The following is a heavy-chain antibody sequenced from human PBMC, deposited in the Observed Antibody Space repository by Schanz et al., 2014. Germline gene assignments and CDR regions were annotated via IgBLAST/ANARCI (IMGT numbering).Heavy chain of an antibody. CDR1: GFSFSRYG. J-gene: IGHJ4*02. CDR3: AGDWASGRYYSDY. Sequence: QIQLVESGGGVVQPGTSLRLSCTISGFSFSRYGMHWVRQAPGKGLEWVAAITYDGSNKYYAESVKGRFAISRDNSKDTLYLQMNSLRTEDTAVYYCAGDWASGRYYSDYWGQGTLVTVSS. D-gene: IGHD1-26*01. V-gene: IGHV3-30*03. CDR2: ITYDGSNK.